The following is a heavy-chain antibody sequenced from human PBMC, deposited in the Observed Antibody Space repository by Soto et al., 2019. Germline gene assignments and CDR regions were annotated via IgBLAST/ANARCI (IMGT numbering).Heavy chain of an antibody. J-gene: IGHJ5*02. CDR2: ISYDGSNE. V-gene: IGHV3-30*18. D-gene: IGHD6-19*01. Sequence: GGSLRLSCAASGFTFNTYGMHWVCQAPGKGLEWVAFISYDGSNEYYADSVKGRITISRDKSKNTVFLQMNSLRGEDTAVYYCAKSLAVAAGWFDPWGQGTLVTVSS. CDR1: GFTFNTYG. CDR3: AKSLAVAAGWFDP.